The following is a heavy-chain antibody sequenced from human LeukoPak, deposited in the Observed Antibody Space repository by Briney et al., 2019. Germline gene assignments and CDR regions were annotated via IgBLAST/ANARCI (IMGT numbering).Heavy chain of an antibody. D-gene: IGHD5-12*01. J-gene: IGHJ4*02. CDR1: GFTFSDYN. V-gene: IGHV3-11*04. CDR2: ISRSGSTK. CDR3: ASIVATTDGFDS. Sequence: GGSLRLSCAASGFTFSDYNMRWIRQAPGKGLEWVSSISRSGSTKYYADSVKGRFTISRDNAKNSLFLEMNSLRAEDTALYYCASIVATTDGFDSWGQGTLLTVSS.